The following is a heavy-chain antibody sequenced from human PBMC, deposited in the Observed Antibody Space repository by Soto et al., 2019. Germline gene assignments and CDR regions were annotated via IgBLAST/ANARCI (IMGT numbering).Heavy chain of an antibody. CDR2: IYYSGST. J-gene: IGHJ5*02. V-gene: IGHV4-59*01. D-gene: IGHD5-12*01. CDR3: AREIKRDIVATSESWFDP. Sequence: PSETLSLTCTVSGGSISSYYWSWIRQPPGKGLEWIGYIYYSGSTNYNPSLKSRVTISVDTSKNQFSLKLSSVTAADTAVYYCAREIKRDIVATSESWFDPWGQGTLVTVSS. CDR1: GGSISSYY.